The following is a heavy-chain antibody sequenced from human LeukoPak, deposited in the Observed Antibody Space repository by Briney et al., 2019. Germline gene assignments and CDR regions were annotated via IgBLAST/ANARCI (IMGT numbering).Heavy chain of an antibody. CDR2: IYSGGSI. J-gene: IGHJ4*02. V-gene: IGHV3-66*01. CDR1: TVTVSSMY. CDR3: ANPPTVTSFDY. Sequence: GGSLRLSCAIPTVTVSSMYMSWVRQAPGGGLEWVSIIYSGGSIYHADSVKGRFSISRDTFKNTLHLQMNSLRAEDTAVYHCANPPTVTSFDYWGQGTLVTVSS. D-gene: IGHD4-11*01.